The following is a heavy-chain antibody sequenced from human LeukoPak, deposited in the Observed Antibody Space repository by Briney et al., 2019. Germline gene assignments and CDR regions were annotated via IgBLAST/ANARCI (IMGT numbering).Heavy chain of an antibody. J-gene: IGHJ5*02. CDR1: GGSFSGYY. D-gene: IGHD6-19*01. CDR3: ARDSKSSGWYGDWFDP. CDR2: INHSGST. V-gene: IGHV4-34*01. Sequence: SETLSLTCAVYGGSFSGYYWSWIRQPPGKGLEWIGEINHSGSTNYNPSLKGRVTISVDTSKNQFSLKLSSVTAADTAVYYCARDSKSSGWYGDWFDPWGQGTLVTVSS.